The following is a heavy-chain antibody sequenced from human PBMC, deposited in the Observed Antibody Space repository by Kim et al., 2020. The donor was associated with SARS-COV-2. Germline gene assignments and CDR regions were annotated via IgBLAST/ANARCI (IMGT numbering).Heavy chain of an antibody. CDR2: ISNDGNNQ. CDR3: ARSRTSWVNDVFDV. Sequence: GGSLRLSCAVSGFTFSSHAMFWARQAPGKGPEWVAVISNDGNNQYYADSVKGRLTISKDNSKNTLYLQKNSLTGEDKAVYYCARSRTSWVNDVFDVWGQGTMVTVSS. J-gene: IGHJ3*01. V-gene: IGHV3-30*04. CDR1: GFTFSSHA. D-gene: IGHD2-2*01.